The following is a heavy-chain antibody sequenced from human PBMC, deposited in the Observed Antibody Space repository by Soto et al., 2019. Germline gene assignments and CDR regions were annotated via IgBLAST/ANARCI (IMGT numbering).Heavy chain of an antibody. D-gene: IGHD6-19*01. CDR3: ARRPAMYSSGWAFDY. Sequence: SETLSLTCAVYGGSFSGYYWSWIRQPPGKGLEWIGEINHSGSTNYNPSLKSRVTISVDTSKNQFSLKLSSVTAADTAGYYCARRPAMYSSGWAFDYWGQGTLVTVSS. CDR2: INHSGST. J-gene: IGHJ4*02. CDR1: GGSFSGYY. V-gene: IGHV4-34*01.